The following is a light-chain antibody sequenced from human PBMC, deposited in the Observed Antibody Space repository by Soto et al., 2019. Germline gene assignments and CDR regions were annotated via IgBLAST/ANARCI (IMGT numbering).Light chain of an antibody. CDR2: GAS. Sequence: EIVLTQSPGTLSLSPGERATLSCRASQSVSSSYLAWYQQKPGQAPRLLIYGASSRATGIPDRFSSSGSGTDFTLTISSLEPEDFAVYYCQQRTNGLTFGGGTKVDIK. CDR3: QQRTNGLT. J-gene: IGKJ4*01. V-gene: IGKV3D-20*02. CDR1: QSVSSSY.